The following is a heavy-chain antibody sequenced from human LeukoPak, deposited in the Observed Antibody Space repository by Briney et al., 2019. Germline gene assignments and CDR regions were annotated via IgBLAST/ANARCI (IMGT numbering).Heavy chain of an antibody. J-gene: IGHJ4*02. V-gene: IGHV3-21*01. CDR1: GFSFSSYS. CDR3: ARRAPSHDFDD. CDR2: ISTTSGNI. Sequence: PGGSLRLSCAASGFSFSSYSMNWVRQAPGKGLEWVAAISTTSGNIYYADSVKGRFTISRDNAKNSLYLQMNSLRVEDTALYYCARRAPSHDFDDWGQGTLVTVSS.